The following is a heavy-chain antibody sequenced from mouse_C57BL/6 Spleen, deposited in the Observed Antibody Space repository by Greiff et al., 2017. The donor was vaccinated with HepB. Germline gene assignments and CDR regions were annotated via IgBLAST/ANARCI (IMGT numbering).Heavy chain of an antibody. CDR2: IWSGGST. CDR1: GFSLTSYG. Sequence: QVQLKESGPGLVQPSQSLSITCTVSGFSLTSYGVHWVRQSPGKGLEWLGVIWSGGSTDYNAAFISRLSISKDNSTSQVFVKMNSLQAEDTAIFYCARRAGTEAMDYWGQGPSVTVSS. D-gene: IGHD4-1*01. V-gene: IGHV2-2*01. J-gene: IGHJ4*01. CDR3: ARRAGTEAMDY.